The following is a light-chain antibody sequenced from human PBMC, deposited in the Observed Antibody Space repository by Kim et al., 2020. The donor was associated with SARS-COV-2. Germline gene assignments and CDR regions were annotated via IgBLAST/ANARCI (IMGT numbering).Light chain of an antibody. CDR3: QVWDTSSAHYV. J-gene: IGLJ1*01. Sequence: APGKTARSSCGGNNIGGKSVHWYQQKPGQAPVLVIYYDSDRPSGIPERFSGSNSGNTATLTISRVEAGDEADYYCQVWDTSSAHYVFGTGTKVTVL. V-gene: IGLV3-21*04. CDR1: NIGGKS. CDR2: YDS.